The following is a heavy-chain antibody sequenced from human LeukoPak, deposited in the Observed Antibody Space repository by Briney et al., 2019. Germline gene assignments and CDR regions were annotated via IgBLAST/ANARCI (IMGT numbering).Heavy chain of an antibody. CDR3: ARETGSSGYYRAYAFDI. D-gene: IGHD3-22*01. CDR2: ISTYNGNT. J-gene: IGHJ3*02. CDR1: GYTFTNYG. V-gene: IGHV1-18*01. Sequence: GASVKVSCKASGYTFTNYGFNWVRQAPGQGLEWMGWISTYNGNTNYAQKLQGRVSITTDTSTATAYMELRSLRSDDTAVYYCARETGSSGYYRAYAFDIWGEGTMVTVSS.